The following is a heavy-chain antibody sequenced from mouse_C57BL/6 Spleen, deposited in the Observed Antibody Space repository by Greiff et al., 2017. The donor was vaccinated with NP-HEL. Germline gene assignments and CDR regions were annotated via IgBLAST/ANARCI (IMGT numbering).Heavy chain of an antibody. CDR2: INPNNGGT. CDR3: ARRSVLGFDY. Sequence: EVKLQQSGPELVKPGASVKISCKASGYTFTDYYMNWVKQSHGKSLEWIGDINPNNGGTSYNQKFKGKATLTVDKSSSTAYMELRSLTSEDSAVYYCARRSVLGFDYWGKGTTLTVSS. J-gene: IGHJ2*01. V-gene: IGHV1-26*01. CDR1: GYTFTDYY.